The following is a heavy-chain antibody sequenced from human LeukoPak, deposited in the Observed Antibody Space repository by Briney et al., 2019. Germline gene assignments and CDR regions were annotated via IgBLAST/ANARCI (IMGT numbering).Heavy chain of an antibody. V-gene: IGHV4-30-2*01. CDR3: ARGYGDYLGYFDY. D-gene: IGHD4-17*01. J-gene: IGHJ4*02. CDR1: GGSISSGGYS. Sequence: SQTLSLTCAVSGGSISSGGYSWRWIRQPPGKGLEWIGYIYHSGSTYYNPSLKSRVTISVDRSKNQFSLKLSSVTAADTAVYYCARGYGDYLGYFDYWGQGTLVTVSS. CDR2: IYHSGST.